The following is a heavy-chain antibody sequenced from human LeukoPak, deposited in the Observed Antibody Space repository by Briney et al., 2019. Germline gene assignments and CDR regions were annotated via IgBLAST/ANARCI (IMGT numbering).Heavy chain of an antibody. Sequence: LRLSCAASGSTFSSYSMNWVRQHPGKGLEWIGYIYYSGSTYYNPSLKSRVTISVDTSKNQFSLKLSSVTAADTAVYYCARGMEYYDFWSGYSEDDAFDIWGQGTMVTVSS. CDR3: ARGMEYYDFWSGYSEDDAFDI. V-gene: IGHV4-31*02. CDR2: IYYSGST. J-gene: IGHJ3*02. D-gene: IGHD3-3*01. CDR1: GSTFSSYS.